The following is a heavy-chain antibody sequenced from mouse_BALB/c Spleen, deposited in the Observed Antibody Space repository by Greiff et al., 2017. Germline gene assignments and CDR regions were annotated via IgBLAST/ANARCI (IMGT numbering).Heavy chain of an antibody. CDR2: ISSGGST. CDR1: GFTFSSYA. Sequence: EVQGVESGGGLVKPGGSLKLSCAASGFTFSSYAMSWVRQTPEKRLEWVASISSGGSTYYPDSVKARFTISRDNARNILYLQMSSLRSEDTAMYYCARGGEGYYFDYWGQGTTRTVSS. V-gene: IGHV5-6-5*01. CDR3: ARGGEGYYFDY. J-gene: IGHJ2*01.